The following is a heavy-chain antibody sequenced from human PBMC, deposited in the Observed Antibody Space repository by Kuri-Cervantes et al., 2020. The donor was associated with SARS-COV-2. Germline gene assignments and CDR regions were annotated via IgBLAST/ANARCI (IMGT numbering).Heavy chain of an antibody. J-gene: IGHJ4*02. CDR2: IYHSGRT. Sequence: ESLKISCAASGFTFSSYAMSWVRQAPGKGLEWVGSIYHSGRTYYNPSLKSRVTISVDTSKNQFYLKLNTVTAADTAVYYCARHQNTLRFLEWLPYFDYWGQGTLVTVSS. CDR3: ARHQNTLRFLEWLPYFDY. V-gene: IGHV4-38-2*01. CDR1: GFTFSSYA. D-gene: IGHD3-3*01.